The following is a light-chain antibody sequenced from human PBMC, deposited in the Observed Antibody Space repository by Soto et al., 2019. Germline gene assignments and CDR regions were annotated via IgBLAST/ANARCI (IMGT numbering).Light chain of an antibody. J-gene: IGLJ2*01. CDR2: DVS. CDR3: SSYTSSSTLVSVV. Sequence: QSGLTQPASVSGSPGQSITISCTGTSSDVGGYNYVSWYQQHPGKAPKLMIYDVSNRPSGVSNRFSGSKSGNTASLTISGLQAEDEADYYRSSYTSSSTLVSVVFGGGTKLTVL. V-gene: IGLV2-14*01. CDR1: SSDVGGYNY.